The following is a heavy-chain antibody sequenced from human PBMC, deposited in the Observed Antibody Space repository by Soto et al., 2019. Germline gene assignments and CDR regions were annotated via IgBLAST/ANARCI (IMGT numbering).Heavy chain of an antibody. CDR2: IVVGSGNT. CDR3: AAEDNWNWGFGDFDY. CDR1: GFTFTSSA. Sequence: QLQLVQSGPEVKKPGTSVKVSCKASGFTFTSSAVQWVRQARGQRLEWIGWIVVGSGNTNYAQKFQERVTITRDMSTSTAYMELSSLRSGDTAVYYCAAEDNWNWGFGDFDYWGQGTLVTVSS. D-gene: IGHD1-7*01. V-gene: IGHV1-58*01. J-gene: IGHJ4*02.